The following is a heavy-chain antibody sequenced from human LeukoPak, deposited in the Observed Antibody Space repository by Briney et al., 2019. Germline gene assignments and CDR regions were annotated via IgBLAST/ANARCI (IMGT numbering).Heavy chain of an antibody. CDR3: AKDRARGYR. CDR1: GFTFSSYA. D-gene: IGHD5-12*01. J-gene: IGHJ4*02. V-gene: IGHV3-23*01. Sequence: SGGSLRLSCAASGFTFSSYAMSWVRQAPGKGLEWVSAISDSGGSTYYADSVKGRFTTSRDNSKNTLYLQMNSLRAEDTAVYYCAKDRARGYRWGQGTLVTVSS. CDR2: ISDSGGST.